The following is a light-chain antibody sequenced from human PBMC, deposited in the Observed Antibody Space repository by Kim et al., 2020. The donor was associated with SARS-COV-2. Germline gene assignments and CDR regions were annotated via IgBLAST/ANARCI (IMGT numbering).Light chain of an antibody. Sequence: QSVLTQPPSASGTPGQRVTISCSGSSSNIGSNYVYWYQQFPGTAPKLLIYRNNQRPSGVPDRFSGSKSGTSASLAISGLRSEDEADYYCAAWDDSHWVFGGGTQLTVL. CDR2: RNN. CDR1: SSNIGSNY. V-gene: IGLV1-47*01. J-gene: IGLJ3*02. CDR3: AAWDDSHWV.